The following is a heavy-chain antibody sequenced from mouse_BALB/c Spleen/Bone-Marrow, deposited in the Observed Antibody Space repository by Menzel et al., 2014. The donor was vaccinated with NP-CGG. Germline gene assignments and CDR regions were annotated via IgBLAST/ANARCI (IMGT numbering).Heavy chain of an antibody. V-gene: IGHV14-3*02. CDR1: GFNIKDTY. D-gene: IGHD1-1*01. J-gene: IGHJ4*01. CDR2: IDPADGNT. Sequence: VQLQQSGAELVKPGASVKLSCTASGFNIKDTYMHWVKQRPEQGLEWIGRIDPADGNTNYDPRFQGKATITADTSSNAASQQLSSLTSEDTAVYYCARYGGRYYAMDYWGQGTSVTVSS. CDR3: ARYGGRYYAMDY.